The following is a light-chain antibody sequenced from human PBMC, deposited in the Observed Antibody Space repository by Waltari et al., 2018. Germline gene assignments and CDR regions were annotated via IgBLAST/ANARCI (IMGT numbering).Light chain of an antibody. CDR1: QSISNW. CDR2: KAF. CDR3: QQYNSYSLLT. Sequence: DIQMTQSPSTLSASVGDTIIITCRASQSISNWLAWYQQKPEKAPKLLIYKAFTLESGVPSRFSGSGSGTVFTLTISSLQPDDFATYYCQQYNSYSLLTFGGGTKVEIE. V-gene: IGKV1-5*03. J-gene: IGKJ4*01.